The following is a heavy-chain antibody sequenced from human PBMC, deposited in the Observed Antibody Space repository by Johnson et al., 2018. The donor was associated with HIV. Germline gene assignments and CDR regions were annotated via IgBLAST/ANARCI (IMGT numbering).Heavy chain of an antibody. V-gene: IGHV3-30-3*01. D-gene: IGHD4-23*01. CDR2: ISYDGSNK. CDR3: RVVTGAFDI. Sequence: VQLVESGGGVVQPGRSLRLSCAASGFTFSSYAMHWVRQDPGKGLEWVEVISYDGSNKYYAASVKGRFTISRDNSKNTLYLQMNSLRAEDTAVYYCRVVTGAFDIWGQGTMVTVSS. J-gene: IGHJ3*02. CDR1: GFTFSSYA.